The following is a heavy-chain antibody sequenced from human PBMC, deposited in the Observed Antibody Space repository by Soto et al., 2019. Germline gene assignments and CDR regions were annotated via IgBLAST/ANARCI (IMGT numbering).Heavy chain of an antibody. V-gene: IGHV4-30-2*01. J-gene: IGHJ4*02. CDR3: ARLVGVAICP. D-gene: IGHD2-21*01. CDR2: IYPGGNT. Sequence: SETVSLTCAVSGGSISSGHYPWTWIRQPPGKGLEWIGYIYPGGNTYYSPSLKSRVTIALDTSKSLVSLRLNSVTAADTAVYYCARLVGVAICPWGQGTLVTVSS. CDR1: GGSISSGHYP.